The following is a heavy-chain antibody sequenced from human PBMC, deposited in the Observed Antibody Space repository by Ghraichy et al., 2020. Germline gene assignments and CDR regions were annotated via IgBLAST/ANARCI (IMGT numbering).Heavy chain of an antibody. CDR2: IYYGGTT. CDR1: GGSISSGGYY. Sequence: SQTLSLTCTVSGGSISSGGYYWGWIRQHPGKGLEWIGYIYYGGTTQYNPSLKSRVAISVDTSKNQFSLNLGSVTAADTAVYYCARDGIKRYSGYANWFDPWGQGTLVTVSS. J-gene: IGHJ5*02. D-gene: IGHD5-12*01. CDR3: ARDGIKRYSGYANWFDP. V-gene: IGHV4-31*03.